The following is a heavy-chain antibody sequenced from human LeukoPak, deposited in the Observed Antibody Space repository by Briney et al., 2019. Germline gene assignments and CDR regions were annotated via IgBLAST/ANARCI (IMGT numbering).Heavy chain of an antibody. CDR3: ARGRGIGA. CDR2: IREDGSEK. J-gene: IGHJ6*02. V-gene: IGHV3-7*01. CDR1: GFTFRSFW. Sequence: GGSLRLSCAASGFTFRSFWMTWVRQAPGKGLEWVANIREDGSEKHYVDSVNGRFTISRDNAKNSLSLQMNSLRAEDMGVYYCARGRGIGAWGQGTTVTVSS.